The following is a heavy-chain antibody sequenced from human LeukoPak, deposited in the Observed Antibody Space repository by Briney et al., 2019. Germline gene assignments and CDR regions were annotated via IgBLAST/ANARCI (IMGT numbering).Heavy chain of an antibody. CDR3: ARHPSWFDP. CDR1: GGSISSSSYY. Sequence: KPSETLSLTCTVSGGSISSSSYYWGWIRQPPGKGLEWIGSIYYSGSTYYNPSLKSRVTISVDTSKNQFSLKLSSVTAADTAVYYCARHPSWFDPWGQGTLVTVSS. CDR2: IYYSGST. V-gene: IGHV4-39*01. J-gene: IGHJ5*02.